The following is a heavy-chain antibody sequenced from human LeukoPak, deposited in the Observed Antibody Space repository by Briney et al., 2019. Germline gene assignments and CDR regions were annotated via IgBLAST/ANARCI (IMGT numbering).Heavy chain of an antibody. J-gene: IGHJ6*02. CDR2: IYYSGST. CDR1: GGSVSSGSYY. Sequence: PSETLSLTCTVSGGSVSSGSYYWSWIRQPPGKGPEWIGYIYYSGSTNYNPSLKSRVTISVDTSKNQFSLKLSSVTAADTAVYYCASGDIVAVPAAGKSYYYYYGMDVWGQGTTVTVSS. D-gene: IGHD2-2*01. V-gene: IGHV4-61*01. CDR3: ASGDIVAVPAAGKSYYYYYGMDV.